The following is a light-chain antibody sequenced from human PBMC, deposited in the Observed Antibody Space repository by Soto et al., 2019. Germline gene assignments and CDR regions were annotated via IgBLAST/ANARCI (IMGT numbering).Light chain of an antibody. Sequence: EIVMTQSPGTVSVFPGETVTLSCRASQSVSGYLDWYQQKPGQAPRLLTYGASTRATGIPARFSGSGSGTEFTLTISSLQSEDFAVYYCQQYNNWHSWTFGQGTKVDI. J-gene: IGKJ1*01. CDR1: QSVSGY. V-gene: IGKV3-15*01. CDR3: QQYNNWHSWT. CDR2: GAS.